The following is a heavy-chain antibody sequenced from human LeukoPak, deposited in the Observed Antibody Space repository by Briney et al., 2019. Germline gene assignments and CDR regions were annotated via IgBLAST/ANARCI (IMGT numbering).Heavy chain of an antibody. CDR2: IKQDGSEK. D-gene: IGHD3-3*01. Sequence: GGSLRLSCAVSGFTLISYWMTWVRQAPGKGVEWVANIKQDGSEKNYVGSVKGRFLISRDSAKNSLSRQMNSLRAENAAVYYCARESYYDFCWGQGTLVTVSS. V-gene: IGHV3-7*01. CDR3: ARESYYDFC. CDR1: GFTLISYW. J-gene: IGHJ4*02.